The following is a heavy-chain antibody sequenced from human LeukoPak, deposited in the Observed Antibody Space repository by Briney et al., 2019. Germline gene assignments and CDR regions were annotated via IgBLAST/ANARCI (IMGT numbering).Heavy chain of an antibody. J-gene: IGHJ2*01. Sequence: GGSLRLSCAASGFTFSSYAMNWVRQAPGKGLEWVSALSSSGGSTYYADSVKGRFTISRDNAKNSIYLQMNSLTAEDTAVYYCVREYWYFDLWGRGTLVTLSS. CDR3: VREYWYFDL. CDR2: LSSSGGST. V-gene: IGHV3-23*01. CDR1: GFTFSSYA.